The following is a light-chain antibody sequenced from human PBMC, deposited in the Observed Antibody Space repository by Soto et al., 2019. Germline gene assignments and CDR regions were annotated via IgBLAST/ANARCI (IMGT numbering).Light chain of an antibody. CDR1: QDITNH. CDR3: QKYDDVPQ. CDR2: DAS. Sequence: DIQMTQSPSSLSASVGDTVTITCQASQDITNHLNWYQQKPGKAPNLLIYDASHLETGVPSRFSGRGSGTYFTLAISSRQPEDIATYYCQKYDDVPQFGPGTKVDF. V-gene: IGKV1-33*01. J-gene: IGKJ3*01.